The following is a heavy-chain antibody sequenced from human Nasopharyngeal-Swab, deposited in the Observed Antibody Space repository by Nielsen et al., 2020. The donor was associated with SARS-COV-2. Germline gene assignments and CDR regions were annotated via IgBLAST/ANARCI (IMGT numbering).Heavy chain of an antibody. V-gene: IGHV4-34*01. D-gene: IGHD7-27*01. CDR3: ARGLGNWYFDL. CDR2: INHSGST. Sequence: SETLSPTCAVYGGSFSGYYWSWIRQPPGKGLEWIGEINHSGSTNYNPSLKSRVTISVDTSKNQFSLKLSSVTAADTAVYYCARGLGNWYFDLWGRGTLVTVSS. CDR1: GGSFSGYY. J-gene: IGHJ2*01.